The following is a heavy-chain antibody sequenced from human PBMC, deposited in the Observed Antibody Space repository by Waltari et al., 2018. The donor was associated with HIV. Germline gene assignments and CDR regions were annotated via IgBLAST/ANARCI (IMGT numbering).Heavy chain of an antibody. V-gene: IGHV4-61*02. CDR3: AREGRDFYDSSGFYLY. CDR1: GDSILSGSYY. D-gene: IGHD3-22*01. J-gene: IGHJ4*02. Sequence: QVQLQESGPGLVKPSQTLSLTCTVSGDSILSGSYYWTWIRQSAGKGLEWIGRIYTSGSTKYNPSLESRVTMSIDTSKNQFSLKLISLTAADTAVYYCAREGRDFYDSSGFYLYWGQGTLVAVSS. CDR2: IYTSGST.